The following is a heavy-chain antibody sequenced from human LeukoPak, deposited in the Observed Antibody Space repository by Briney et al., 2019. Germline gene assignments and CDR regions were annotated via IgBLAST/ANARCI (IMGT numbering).Heavy chain of an antibody. V-gene: IGHV3-33*01. D-gene: IGHD3-22*01. CDR2: IWHDGTNK. CDR1: GFTFSTYV. CDR3: ARAYYYDTGVTPDY. J-gene: IGHJ4*02. Sequence: PGGSLKLSCAASGFTFSTYVMHWVRQAPGKGLDWVAIIWHDGTNKYYADSVKGRFTIYRDNSKNTLYLQMNSLRVEDTAVYYCARAYYYDTGVTPDYWGGGTVVTVSS.